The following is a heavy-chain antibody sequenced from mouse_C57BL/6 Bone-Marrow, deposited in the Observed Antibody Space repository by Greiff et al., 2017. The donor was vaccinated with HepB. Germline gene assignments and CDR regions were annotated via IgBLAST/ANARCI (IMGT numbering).Heavy chain of an antibody. Sequence: EVKLMESGGGLVKPGGSLKLSCAASGFTFSSYAMSWVRQTPEKRLEWVATISDGGSYTYYPDNVKGRFTISRDNAKNNLYLQMSHLKSEDTAMYYCARDAAVDGAWFAYWGQGTLVTVSA. CDR3: ARDAAVDGAWFAY. J-gene: IGHJ3*01. CDR1: GFTFSSYA. CDR2: ISDGGSYT. V-gene: IGHV5-4*01.